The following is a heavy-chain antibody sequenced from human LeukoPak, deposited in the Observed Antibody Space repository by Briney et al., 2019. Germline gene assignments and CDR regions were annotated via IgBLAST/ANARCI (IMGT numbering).Heavy chain of an antibody. V-gene: IGHV1-2*02. CDR3: ARMVRGLDV. CDR1: GYSFTTYY. D-gene: IGHD3-10*01. CDR2: ISPNSGDT. J-gene: IGHJ6*04. Sequence: ASVKVSCKASGYSFTTYYIHWVRQAPGQGLEWMGWISPNSGDTKYAQKFQGRVTMTRDTSTSTIFLELSSLVADDTAMYYCARMVRGLDVWGKGTPVAISS.